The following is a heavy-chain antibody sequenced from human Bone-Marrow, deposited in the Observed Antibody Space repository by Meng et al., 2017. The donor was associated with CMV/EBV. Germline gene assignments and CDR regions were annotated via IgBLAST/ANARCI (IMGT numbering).Heavy chain of an antibody. Sequence: KASGRTLSRKAISWGRKARGQGLEWMGVSNRILGKRKDAKKFQGRDTITADESTTTAYMDLRSLRSEDTAVYYCARGWGGDQEAIDYWGQGTLVTVSS. CDR1: GRTLSRKA. D-gene: IGHD4-17*01. CDR3: ARGWGGDQEAIDY. J-gene: IGHJ4*02. V-gene: IGHV1-69*01. CDR2: SNRILGKR.